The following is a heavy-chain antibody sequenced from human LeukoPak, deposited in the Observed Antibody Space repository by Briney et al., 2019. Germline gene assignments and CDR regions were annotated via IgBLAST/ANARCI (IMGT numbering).Heavy chain of an antibody. CDR2: IYRDGSNT. J-gene: IGHJ4*02. V-gene: IGHV3-74*01. CDR1: GFIFSSYW. Sequence: PGGSLRLSCAASGFIFSSYWMSWVRQAPGKGLVWVSRIYRDGSNTDYADSVKGRFIISRDNVKNTLYLQMNSLRADDTAVYYCARDGDAYNFDFWGQGALVTVSS. CDR3: ARDGDAYNFDF. D-gene: IGHD5-24*01.